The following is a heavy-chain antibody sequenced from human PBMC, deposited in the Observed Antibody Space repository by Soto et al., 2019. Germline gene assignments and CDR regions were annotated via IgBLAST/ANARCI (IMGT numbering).Heavy chain of an antibody. D-gene: IGHD6-6*01. CDR2: IDPSDSYT. CDR3: ARRGKYSSSGYYYYYYGMDV. J-gene: IGHJ6*02. Sequence: GESPKISCKGSGYSFTSYWISWVRQMPGKGLEWMGRIDPSDSYTNYSPSFQGHVTISADKSISTAYLQWSSLKASDTAMYYCARRGKYSSSGYYYYYYGMDVWGQGTTVTVSS. CDR1: GYSFTSYW. V-gene: IGHV5-10-1*01.